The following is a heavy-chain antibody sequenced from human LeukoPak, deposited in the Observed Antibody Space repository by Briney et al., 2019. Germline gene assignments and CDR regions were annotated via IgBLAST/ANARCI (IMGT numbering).Heavy chain of an antibody. Sequence: GGSLRLSCAASGFTFSSYAMHWVRQAPGKGLEWVAVISYDGSNKYYADSVKGRFTISRDNSKNTLYLQMNSLRAEDTAVYYCASSHGATVTTFDYWGQGTLVTVSS. D-gene: IGHD4-17*01. CDR1: GFTFSSYA. J-gene: IGHJ4*02. V-gene: IGHV3-30-3*01. CDR2: ISYDGSNK. CDR3: ASSHGATVTTFDY.